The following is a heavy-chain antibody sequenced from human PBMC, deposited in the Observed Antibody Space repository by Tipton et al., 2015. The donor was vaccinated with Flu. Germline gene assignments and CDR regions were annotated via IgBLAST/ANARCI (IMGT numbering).Heavy chain of an antibody. J-gene: IGHJ6*02. Sequence: AVSGFTFSNHAMNWVRQAPGKGLEWVSAISASGNTYYVDSVKGRFTISRDNSKNTMSLQMNSLRVEDTAVYYCAKEDTAMVAYYYYGMDVWGQGTTVTVSS. CDR2: ISASGNT. CDR3: AKEDTAMVAYYYYGMDV. V-gene: IGHV3-23*01. CDR1: GFTFSNHA. D-gene: IGHD5-18*01.